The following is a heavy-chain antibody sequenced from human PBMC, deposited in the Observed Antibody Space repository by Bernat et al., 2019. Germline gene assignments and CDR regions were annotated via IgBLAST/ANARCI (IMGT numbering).Heavy chain of an antibody. Sequence: EVQLLESGGGLVQPGGSLRLSCAASGFTFSNYAMSWVRQAAGKGLGWVSAIGGRGGSTDDADSVKCRFTIYRDNSKNTLFLQMNSLRAEDTAVYYCAKGLGGNGNFYYYMDVWGKGTTVTVAS. CDR2: IGGRGGST. D-gene: IGHD3-3*01. CDR3: AKGLGGNGNFYYYMDV. CDR1: GFTFSNYA. V-gene: IGHV3-23*01. J-gene: IGHJ6*03.